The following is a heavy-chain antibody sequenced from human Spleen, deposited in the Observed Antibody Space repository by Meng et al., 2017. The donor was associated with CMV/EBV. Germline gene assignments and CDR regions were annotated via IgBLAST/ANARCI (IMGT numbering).Heavy chain of an antibody. Sequence: GESLKISCAASGFTFSSYAMSWVRQAPGKGLEWVSVIYSGGSSTYYADSVKGRFTISRDNSKNTLYLQMNSLRAEDTAVYYCAREKGYTGAFDYWGQGTLVTVSS. CDR1: GFTFSSYA. D-gene: IGHD2-2*02. CDR2: IYSGGSST. J-gene: IGHJ4*02. V-gene: IGHV3-23*03. CDR3: AREKGYTGAFDY.